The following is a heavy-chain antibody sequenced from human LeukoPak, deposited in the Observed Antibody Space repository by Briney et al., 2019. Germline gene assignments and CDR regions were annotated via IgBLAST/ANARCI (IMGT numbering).Heavy chain of an antibody. J-gene: IGHJ4*02. CDR2: IYYSGST. D-gene: IGHD3-22*01. Sequence: PSETLSLTCTVSGGSISSGGYYWRWIRQHPGKGLEWIGYIYYSGSTYCNPSLKSRVTISVDTSKNQFSLKLSSVTAADTAVYYCARGVRYYDSSGYLAHYFDYWGQGTLVTVSS. CDR1: GGSISSGGYY. CDR3: ARGVRYYDSSGYLAHYFDY. V-gene: IGHV4-31*03.